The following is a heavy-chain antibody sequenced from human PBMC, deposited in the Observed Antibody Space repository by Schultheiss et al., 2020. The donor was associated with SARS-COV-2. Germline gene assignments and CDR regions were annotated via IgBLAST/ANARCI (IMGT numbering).Heavy chain of an antibody. V-gene: IGHV3-11*06. CDR2: ISSSSSYT. CDR1: GFTFSDYY. J-gene: IGHJ4*02. CDR3: ARDLSFVTIFGVVGY. D-gene: IGHD3-3*01. Sequence: GESLKISCAASGFTFSDYYMSWIRQAPGKGLEWVSYISSSSSYTNYADSVKGRFTISRDNAKNSLYLQMNSLRAEDTAVYYCARDLSFVTIFGVVGYWGQGTLVTVSS.